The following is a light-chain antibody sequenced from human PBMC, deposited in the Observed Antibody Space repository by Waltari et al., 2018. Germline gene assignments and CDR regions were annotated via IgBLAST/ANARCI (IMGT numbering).Light chain of an antibody. CDR3: YSKDTDGGSQGK. CDR2: DDN. CDR1: GLPKQY. J-gene: IGLJ2*01. Sequence: YELTQPPSVSVSPGQTAAIPCPGDGLPKQYAFWYQQKSGQAPVLVMYDDNKRPSGIPGRFSGSSAGAVATLTISGAQVEDEADYYCYSKDTDGGSQGKFGGGTKLTVL. V-gene: IGLV3-10*01.